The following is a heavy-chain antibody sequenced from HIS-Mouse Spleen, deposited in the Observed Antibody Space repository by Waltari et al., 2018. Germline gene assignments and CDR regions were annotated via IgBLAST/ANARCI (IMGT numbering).Heavy chain of an antibody. CDR2: IYHSGST. CDR1: GYSISSGYY. V-gene: IGHV4-38-2*02. CDR3: ARDSWAYAIEYFQH. Sequence: QVQLQESGPGLVKPSETLSLTCTVSGYSISSGYYWGWILQPPGKGLEWIGSIYHSGSTYYNPSLKSRVTISVDTSKNQFSLKLSSVTAADTAVYYCARDSWAYAIEYFQHWGQGTLVTVSS. J-gene: IGHJ1*01. D-gene: IGHD2-8*01.